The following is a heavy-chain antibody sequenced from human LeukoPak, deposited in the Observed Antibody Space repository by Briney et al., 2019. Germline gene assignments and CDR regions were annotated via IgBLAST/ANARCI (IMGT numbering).Heavy chain of an antibody. CDR1: GFRFDDSA. CDR2: ISGDGDST. J-gene: IGHJ4*02. CDR3: AAYVNLDY. V-gene: IGHV3-43*02. D-gene: IGHD3-10*02. Sequence: GGSLRLSCAASGFRFDDSAMHWVRQPPGKGLEWVSLISGDGDSTLYADSVRGRFTISRDNSKNSLYLQMNSLRPEDTALYYCAAYVNLDYWGQGTQVTASS.